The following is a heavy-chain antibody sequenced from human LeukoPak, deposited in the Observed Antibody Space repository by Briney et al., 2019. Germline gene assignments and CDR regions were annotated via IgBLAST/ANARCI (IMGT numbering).Heavy chain of an antibody. CDR1: GGSFSSYY. V-gene: IGHV4-4*07. Sequence: SETLSLTCAVYGGSFSSYYWSWIRQPAGKGLEWIGRIYTSGSTNYNPSLKSRVTMSVDTSKNQFSLKLSSVTAADTAVYYCARDSGYCSSTSCSPANWFDPWGQGTLVTVSS. J-gene: IGHJ5*02. CDR2: IYTSGST. D-gene: IGHD2-2*03. CDR3: ARDSGYCSSTSCSPANWFDP.